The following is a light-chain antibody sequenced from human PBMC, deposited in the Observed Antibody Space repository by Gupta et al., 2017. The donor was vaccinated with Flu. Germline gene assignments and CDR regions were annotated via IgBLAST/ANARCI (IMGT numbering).Light chain of an antibody. CDR2: GTS. CDR1: QDISRW. V-gene: IGKV1D-16*01. Sequence: PSSLSASVGDRVTITCRASQDISRWLAWFQQKPGKAPKSLIYGTSTLQTGAPSRFSGSGSGTDFTLTISDLQPEDFATYYCQQYDSYPYTFGQGTKVDIK. CDR3: QQYDSYPYT. J-gene: IGKJ2*01.